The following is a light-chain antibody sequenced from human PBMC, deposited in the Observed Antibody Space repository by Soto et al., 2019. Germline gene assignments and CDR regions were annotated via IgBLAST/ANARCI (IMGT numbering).Light chain of an antibody. Sequence: DIQMTQSPSTLSASVGDRVTITCRASESMSSWLAWYQQKSGKAPKLLIYKASSLDSGVPSRFSGSGSGTEFTLTISSLQPDDFAPYYCQQYNSYPLTFGGGTKVEIK. CDR1: ESMSSW. CDR2: KAS. V-gene: IGKV1-5*03. CDR3: QQYNSYPLT. J-gene: IGKJ4*01.